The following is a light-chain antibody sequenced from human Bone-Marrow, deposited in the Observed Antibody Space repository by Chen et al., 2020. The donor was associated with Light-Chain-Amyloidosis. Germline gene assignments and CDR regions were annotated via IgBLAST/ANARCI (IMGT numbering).Light chain of an antibody. CDR2: RDT. CDR3: QSADSSGTYEVI. Sequence: SYELTQPPSVSLSPGQTARLTCSGDDLPTKYAYWYQQKPGHAPVLVIHRDTERPSGISERFSGSSSGTIATLTISGVQAEDEADYHCQSADSSGTYEVIFGGGTKLTVL. J-gene: IGLJ2*01. CDR1: DLPTKY. V-gene: IGLV3-25*03.